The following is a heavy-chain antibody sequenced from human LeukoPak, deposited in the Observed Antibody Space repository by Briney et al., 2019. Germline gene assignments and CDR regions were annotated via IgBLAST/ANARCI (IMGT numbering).Heavy chain of an antibody. Sequence: GGSLRLSCAASGFTFSSYSMNWVRQAPGKGLEWVSHITASGTAMFYADSVKGRFTISRDNAKNSLYLQMNSLRAEDTAVYYCAKIYGSGNLDYWGQGTLVTVSS. V-gene: IGHV3-48*01. CDR2: ITASGTAM. CDR3: AKIYGSGNLDY. D-gene: IGHD3-10*01. CDR1: GFTFSSYS. J-gene: IGHJ4*02.